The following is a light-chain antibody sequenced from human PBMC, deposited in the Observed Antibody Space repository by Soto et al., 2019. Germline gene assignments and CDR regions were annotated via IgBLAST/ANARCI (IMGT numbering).Light chain of an antibody. V-gene: IGLV2-14*01. J-gene: IGLJ3*02. CDR2: DVS. Sequence: QSVLTQPASVSGSPGQSITISCTGTSSDVGGYNYVSWYQQHPGKAPKLMIYDVSNRPSGVCNRFSGSKSGNTASLTISGLQAEDEADYFCSSYSSSSTPLGVFGGGTKLTVL. CDR1: SSDVGGYNY. CDR3: SSYSSSSTPLGV.